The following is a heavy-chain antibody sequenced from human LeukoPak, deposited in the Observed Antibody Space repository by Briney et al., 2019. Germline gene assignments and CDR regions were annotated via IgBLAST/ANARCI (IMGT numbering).Heavy chain of an antibody. Sequence: ASVKLSCRASGYTFTGYYMHWVRQAPGQGLEWMGWINSNSGATKYAQKFQGRVTMTRDTSISTVYMELSSLRLDDTAVYYCARDGNSVMVELDYWGQGTLVTVSS. J-gene: IGHJ4*02. CDR2: INSNSGAT. CDR1: GYTFTGYY. CDR3: ARDGNSVMVELDY. D-gene: IGHD2-8*01. V-gene: IGHV1-2*02.